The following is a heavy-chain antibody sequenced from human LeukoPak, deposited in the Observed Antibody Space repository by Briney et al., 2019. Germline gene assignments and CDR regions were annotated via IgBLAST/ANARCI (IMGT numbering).Heavy chain of an antibody. Sequence: GASVKVSCKASGYTFTSYDINWVRQATGPGYEWMGWMNPNSGNTGYAQKFQGRVTMTRNTSISTAYMELSSLRSEDTAVYYCARGRSHRLEYGDYGDYWGQGTLVTVSS. CDR3: ARGRSHRLEYGDYGDY. CDR1: GYTFTSYD. D-gene: IGHD4-17*01. V-gene: IGHV1-8*01. J-gene: IGHJ4*02. CDR2: MNPNSGNT.